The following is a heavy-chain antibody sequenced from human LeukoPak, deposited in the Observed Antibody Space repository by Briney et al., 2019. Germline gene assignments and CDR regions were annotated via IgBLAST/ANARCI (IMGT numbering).Heavy chain of an antibody. D-gene: IGHD3-10*01. CDR1: GGSISSGGYY. CDR2: IFYSGST. CDR3: ARGAILLWFGELLRGNWFDP. V-gene: IGHV4-31*03. Sequence: PSETLSLTCTVSGGSISSGGYYWSWIRQHPGKGLEWIGYIFYSGSTYYNPSLKSRVTISVDTSKNQFSLKLSSVTAADTAVYYCARGAILLWFGELLRGNWFDPWGQGTLVTVSS. J-gene: IGHJ5*02.